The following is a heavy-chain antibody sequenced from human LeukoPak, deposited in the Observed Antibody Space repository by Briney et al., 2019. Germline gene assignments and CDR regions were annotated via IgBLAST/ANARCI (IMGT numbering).Heavy chain of an antibody. D-gene: IGHD3-10*01. CDR2: ISTHNGNT. CDR1: GYPFTRFA. Sequence: GASVKVSCKASGYPFTRFAINWVRQAPGQGLEWMGWISTHNGNTKYAETLQGRLTMSTGTSTNTAYMELRSLRSDDTAVYYCARNLGEEHNLYYGLDVWGQGTTVTVSS. J-gene: IGHJ6*02. CDR3: ARNLGEEHNLYYGLDV. V-gene: IGHV1-18*01.